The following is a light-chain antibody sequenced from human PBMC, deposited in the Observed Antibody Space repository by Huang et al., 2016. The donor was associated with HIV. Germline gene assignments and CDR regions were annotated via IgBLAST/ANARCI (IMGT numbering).Light chain of an antibody. CDR2: GGS. CDR1: QSVNNRF. Sequence: ETVLTQSPGTLSLSPGERATLSCRASQSVNNRFLAWYQQKLGQAPRILSCGGSSRAIGCPDRFSGSGSGTDFTLTISRLEPEDFAVYYCQQYGSSPRTFGRGTGVEMK. CDR3: QQYGSSPRT. J-gene: IGKJ1*01. V-gene: IGKV3-20*01.